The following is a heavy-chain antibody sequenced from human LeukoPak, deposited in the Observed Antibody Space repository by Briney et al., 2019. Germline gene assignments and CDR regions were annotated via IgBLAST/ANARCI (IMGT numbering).Heavy chain of an antibody. CDR2: ISYDGSNK. CDR1: GFTFSSYG. CDR3: ARDGNWNIDAFDI. V-gene: IGHV3-30*03. D-gene: IGHD1/OR15-1a*01. Sequence: PGRSLRLSCAASGFTFSSYGMHWVRQAPGKGLEWVAVISYDGSNKYYADSVKGRFTISRDNSKNTLYLQMNSLRAEDTAVYYCARDGNWNIDAFDIWGQGTMVTVSS. J-gene: IGHJ3*02.